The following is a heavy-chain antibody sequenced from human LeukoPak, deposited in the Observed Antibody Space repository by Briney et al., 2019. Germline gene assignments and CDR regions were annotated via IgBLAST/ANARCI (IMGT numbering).Heavy chain of an antibody. CDR3: ARARPLGYFDY. CDR2: IYSGGST. D-gene: IGHD6-6*01. Sequence: GGSLRLSCAASGFTFRSYSMHWVRQAPGKGLEWVSVIYSGGSTYYAGSVKGRFTISRDNSKNTLYLQMNSLRAEDTAVYYCARARPLGYFDYWGQGTLVTVSS. V-gene: IGHV3-66*01. J-gene: IGHJ4*02. CDR1: GFTFRSYS.